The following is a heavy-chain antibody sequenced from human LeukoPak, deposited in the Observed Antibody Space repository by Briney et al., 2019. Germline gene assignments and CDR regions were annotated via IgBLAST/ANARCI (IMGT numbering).Heavy chain of an antibody. CDR3: ARGCSAGTPHNWFDP. CDR2: IYYSGST. Sequence: PSETLSLTCTVSGGSISGYYWSWIRQPPGKGLEWTGYIYYSGSTNYNPSLKSRVTISVDTSKNQFSLKLSSVTAADTAVYYCARGCSAGTPHNWFDPWGQGTLVTVSS. V-gene: IGHV4-59*01. J-gene: IGHJ5*02. CDR1: GGSISGYY. D-gene: IGHD6-13*01.